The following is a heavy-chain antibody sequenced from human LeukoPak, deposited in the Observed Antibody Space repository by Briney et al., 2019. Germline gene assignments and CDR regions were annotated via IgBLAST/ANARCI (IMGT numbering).Heavy chain of an antibody. CDR2: ISYDGSNN. CDR1: GFTFSSYD. Sequence: GGSLRLSCAASGFTFSSYDMHWVRQAPGKGLEWVAVISYDGSNNYYADSVKGRFAISRDNSKNTLYLQMNSLRAEDTAVYYCARGGSGRKQLDGRFDPWGQGTLVTVSS. V-gene: IGHV3-30*09. J-gene: IGHJ5*02. CDR3: ARGGSGRKQLDGRFDP. D-gene: IGHD6-6*01.